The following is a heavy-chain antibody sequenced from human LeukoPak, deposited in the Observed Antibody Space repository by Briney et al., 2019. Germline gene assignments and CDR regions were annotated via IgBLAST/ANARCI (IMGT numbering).Heavy chain of an antibody. Sequence: GGSLRLSCAASGFTFSSYAMHWVRQAPGKGLEWVAVISYDGSNKYYADSVKGRFTISRDNSKNTLYLQMNSLRAEDTAVYYCARADNRNQIPFDYWGQGTLVTVSP. J-gene: IGHJ4*02. CDR2: ISYDGSNK. CDR1: GFTFSSYA. D-gene: IGHD1-14*01. V-gene: IGHV3-30-3*01. CDR3: ARADNRNQIPFDY.